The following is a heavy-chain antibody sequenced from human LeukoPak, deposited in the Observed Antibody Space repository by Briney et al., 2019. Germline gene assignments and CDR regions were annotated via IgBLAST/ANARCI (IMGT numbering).Heavy chain of an antibody. CDR1: GYTFTGYD. CDR3: ARGAAVAGTCDY. CDR2: INPNSGGT. J-gene: IGHJ4*02. V-gene: IGHV1-2*04. D-gene: IGHD6-19*01. Sequence: ASVKVSCKASGYTFTGYDINWVRQATGQGLEWMGWINPNSGGTNYAQKFQGWVTMTRDTSISTAYMELSRLRSDDTAVYYCARGAAVAGTCDYWGQGTLVTVSS.